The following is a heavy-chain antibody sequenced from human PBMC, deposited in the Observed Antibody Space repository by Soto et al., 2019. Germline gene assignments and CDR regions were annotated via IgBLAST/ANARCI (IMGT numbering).Heavy chain of an antibody. CDR1: GYSFTSYW. V-gene: IGHV5-51*01. D-gene: IGHD2-2*01. CDR2: IYPGDSDT. Sequence: GESLKISCKGSGYSFTSYWIGWVRQMPGKGLEWMGIIYPGDSDTRYSPSFQGQVTISADKSISTAYLQWSSLKASDTAMYYCATSHCSSTSCFNWFDPWGQGTPVTVSS. J-gene: IGHJ5*02. CDR3: ATSHCSSTSCFNWFDP.